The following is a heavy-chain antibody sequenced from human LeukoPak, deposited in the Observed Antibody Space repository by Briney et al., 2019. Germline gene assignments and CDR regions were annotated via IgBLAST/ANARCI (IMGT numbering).Heavy chain of an antibody. CDR1: GFTFSSCA. CDR3: ARGMASIYDSSGYFNY. J-gene: IGHJ4*02. Sequence: PGGSLRLSCAASGFTFSSCAMHWVRQAPGKGLEYVSAISSNGGSTYYANSVKGRFTISRDNSKNTLYLQMGSLRAEDMAVYYCARGMASIYDSSGYFNYWGQGTLVTVSS. D-gene: IGHD3-22*01. CDR2: ISSNGGST. V-gene: IGHV3-64*01.